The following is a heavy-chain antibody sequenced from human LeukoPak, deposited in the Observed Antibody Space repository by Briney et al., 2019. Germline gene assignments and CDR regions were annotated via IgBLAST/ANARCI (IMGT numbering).Heavy chain of an antibody. CDR3: AIEGSSSLTRDY. Sequence: PGGSLRLSCAASGFTFSSYAMSWVRQAPGKGLEWVSAISGSGGNTYYADSVKGRFTISRDNSKNTLYLQMNSLRAEDTAIYYCAIEGSSSLTRDYWGQGTLVTVSS. D-gene: IGHD6-6*01. J-gene: IGHJ4*02. CDR1: GFTFSSYA. CDR2: ISGSGGNT. V-gene: IGHV3-23*01.